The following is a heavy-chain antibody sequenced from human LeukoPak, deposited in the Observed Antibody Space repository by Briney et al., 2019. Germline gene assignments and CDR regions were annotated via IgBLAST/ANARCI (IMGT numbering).Heavy chain of an antibody. J-gene: IGHJ4*02. CDR3: ARGPPRKRGSGSLDY. CDR2: INHSGST. CDR1: GGSFSGYY. Sequence: SETLSLTCAVYGGSFSGYYWSWIRQPPGKGLEWIGEINHSGSTNYNPSLKSRVTISVDTSKNQFSLKLSSVTAADTAVYYCARGPPRKRGSGSLDYWGQGTLVTVSS. D-gene: IGHD3-10*01. V-gene: IGHV4-34*01.